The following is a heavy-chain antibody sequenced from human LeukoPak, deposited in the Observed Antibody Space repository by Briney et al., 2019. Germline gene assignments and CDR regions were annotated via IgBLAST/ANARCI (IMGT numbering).Heavy chain of an antibody. V-gene: IGHV4-61*09. D-gene: IGHD1-26*01. J-gene: IGHJ4*02. CDR1: GSSISSDDNY. CDR2: ISTSGST. CDR3: ASVSVWELATHTGGSFDY. Sequence: SQTLSLTCTVSGSSISSDDNYWSWIRQPAGKDLEWIGHISTSGSTTYNPSLKSRVTISRDMSRNQFSLRLSSVTAADTAVYYCASVSVWELATHTGGSFDYWGRGILVTVSS.